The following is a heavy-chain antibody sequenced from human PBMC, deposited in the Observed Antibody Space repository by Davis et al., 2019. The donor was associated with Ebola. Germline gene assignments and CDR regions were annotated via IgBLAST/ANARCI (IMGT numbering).Heavy chain of an antibody. D-gene: IGHD4-23*01. CDR2: IWYDGSNK. CDR1: GFTFSSYG. V-gene: IGHV3-33*01. Sequence: PGGSLRLSCAASGFTFSSYGMHWVRQAPGKGLEWVAVIWYDGSNKYYADSVKGRFTISRDNSKNTLYLQMNSLKTEDTAVYYCTRDYGGNSDYWGQGTLVTVSS. CDR3: TRDYGGNSDY. J-gene: IGHJ4*02.